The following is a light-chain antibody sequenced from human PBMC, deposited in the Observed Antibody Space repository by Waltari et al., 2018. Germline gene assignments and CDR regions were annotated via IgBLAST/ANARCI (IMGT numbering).Light chain of an antibody. CDR3: QAWYSNTVV. V-gene: IGLV3-1*01. CDR2: RDS. J-gene: IGLJ2*01. Sequence: SYEVTQAPSVSVSPGQTATITCSGEKLGDKYAFWYQQRPGQSPVLVIYRDSKRPSGSPALFPGFNSGNTATLTIRATQVMDEADYYCQAWYSNTVVFGGGTKLTVL. CDR1: KLGDKY.